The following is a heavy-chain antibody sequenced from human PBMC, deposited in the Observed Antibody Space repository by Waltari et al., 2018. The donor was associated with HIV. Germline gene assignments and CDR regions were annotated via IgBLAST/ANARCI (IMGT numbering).Heavy chain of an antibody. Sequence: QVQLQESGPGLVRPSGTLSLTCAVPGGSISSSNWWSWVRQPPGKGLEWIGEIYHSGSTNYNPSLKSRVTISVDKSKNQFSLKLSSVTAADTAVYYCAGNYCSGNIRCAFDIWGQGTMVTVSS. CDR3: AGNYCSGNIRCAFDI. D-gene: IGHD2-15*01. J-gene: IGHJ3*02. CDR1: GGSISSSNW. V-gene: IGHV4-4*02. CDR2: IYHSGST.